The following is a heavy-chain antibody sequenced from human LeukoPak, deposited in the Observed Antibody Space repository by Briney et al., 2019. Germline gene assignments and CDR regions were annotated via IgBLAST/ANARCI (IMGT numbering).Heavy chain of an antibody. V-gene: IGHV3-48*04. CDR3: AELGITMIGGV. CDR1: GFTFRNYW. Sequence: PGGSLRLSCAASGFTFRNYWMTWVRQAPGKGLEWVSYISSSGSTIYYADSVKGRFTISRDNAKNSLYLQMNSLRAEDTAVYYCAELGITMIGGVWGKGTTVTISS. CDR2: ISSSGSTI. D-gene: IGHD3-10*02. J-gene: IGHJ6*04.